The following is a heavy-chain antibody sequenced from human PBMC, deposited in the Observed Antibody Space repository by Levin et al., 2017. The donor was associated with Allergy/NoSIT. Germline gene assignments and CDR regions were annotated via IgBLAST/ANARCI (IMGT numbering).Heavy chain of an antibody. CDR2: IKSKTDGGTR. CDR3: TTGGYCGGGSCYSVIY. D-gene: IGHD2-15*01. J-gene: IGHJ4*02. CDR1: GFTFSYAW. V-gene: IGHV3-15*01. Sequence: ETLSLTCAASGFTFSYAWMNWVRQAPGKGLEWVGRIKSKTDGGTRDYAAPVKGRFTISRDDSKNTLYLEMNSLKTEDTAVYYCTTGGYCGGGSCYSVIYWGQGTLVTVSS.